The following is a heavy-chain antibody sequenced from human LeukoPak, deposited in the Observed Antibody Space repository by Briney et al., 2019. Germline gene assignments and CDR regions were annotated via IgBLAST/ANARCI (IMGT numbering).Heavy chain of an antibody. Sequence: PSGTLSLTCAVSGASISSSHWWSWVRQPPGKGLEWIGEIYHSVSTNYNPSLKSLVTISVDKSKNQFSLKLNSVTAADTAVYYCARRVVSRYFDYWGQGTLVTVSS. CDR3: ARRVVSRYFDY. CDR1: GASISSSHW. J-gene: IGHJ4*02. D-gene: IGHD5/OR15-5a*01. CDR2: IYHSVST. V-gene: IGHV4-4*02.